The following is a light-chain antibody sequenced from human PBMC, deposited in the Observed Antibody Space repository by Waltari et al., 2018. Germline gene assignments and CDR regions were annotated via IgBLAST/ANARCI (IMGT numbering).Light chain of an antibody. Sequence: IQMTQSPSSLSPSVGDRVTITCRASQGITNYLAWYQQRPGKPPRLLIYSASPLQSGVSSRFSGRGSGTDFTLTISRLQPEDVATYYCQKYDSVPLTFGGGTTVEIK. CDR3: QKYDSVPLT. V-gene: IGKV1-27*01. J-gene: IGKJ4*01. CDR2: SAS. CDR1: QGITNY.